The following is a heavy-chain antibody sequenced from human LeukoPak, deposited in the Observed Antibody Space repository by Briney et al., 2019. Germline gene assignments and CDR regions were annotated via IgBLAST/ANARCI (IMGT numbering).Heavy chain of an antibody. CDR3: ASGIAAAGSYAFDI. J-gene: IGHJ3*02. V-gene: IGHV3-33*03. CDR1: GFTFTNCA. D-gene: IGHD6-13*01. Sequence: GGSLRLSSAASGFTFTNCAMNWVRQAPRKGLEWMAVIWYDGSNKYYADSVKGRFTISRDNSKKTLYLQMNSLRAEDTAVYYCASGIAAAGSYAFDIWGQGTMVTVSS. CDR2: IWYDGSNK.